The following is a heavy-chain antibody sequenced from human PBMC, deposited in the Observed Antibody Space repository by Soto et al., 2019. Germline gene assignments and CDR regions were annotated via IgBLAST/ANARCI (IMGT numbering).Heavy chain of an antibody. D-gene: IGHD3-22*01. J-gene: IGHJ4*02. CDR1: GGTFSRYA. CDR3: ARGWGYVTSEYYYAY. CDR2: MIPIFGTA. V-gene: IGHV1-69*01. Sequence: QVQLVQSGAEVKKPGSSVKVSCKASGGTFSRYAISWVRQAPGQGLEWMGGMIPIFGTANYAQKFQGRVRITADESTRTAYMELSSLRSGDTAVYYCARGWGYVTSEYYYAYWGQGTLITVSS.